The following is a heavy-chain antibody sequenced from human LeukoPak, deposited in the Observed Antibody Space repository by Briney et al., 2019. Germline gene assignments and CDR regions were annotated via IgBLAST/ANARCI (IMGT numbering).Heavy chain of an antibody. CDR1: RFTPCTHW. J-gene: IGHJ4*02. Sequence: GSPRLSPADPRFTPCTHWMHCVRHTPGGGLVCVSDIIDSGRSTIDAGSVKGRFTISRDNPKNTLYLQMNSLRAEDTAVYFCAKRGVVIRVILVGFHKEAYYFDSWGQGALVTVSS. CDR2: IIDSGRST. D-gene: IGHD2-15*01. CDR3: AKRGVVIRVILVGFHKEAYYFDS. V-gene: IGHV3-74*01.